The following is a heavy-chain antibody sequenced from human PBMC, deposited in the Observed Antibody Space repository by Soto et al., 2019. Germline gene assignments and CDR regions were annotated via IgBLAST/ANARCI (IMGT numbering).Heavy chain of an antibody. D-gene: IGHD2-15*01. V-gene: IGHV1-2*02. Sequence: GASVKVSCKASGYIFTGYNIHWVRQAPGQGLEWMGWINPDSGATYYAQKFQGRVTMTRDTSISTAYMELSRLRSDDTAVYYCARDGYCSGGSCYSGWFDPWGQGTLVTVSS. CDR1: GYIFTGYN. J-gene: IGHJ5*02. CDR3: ARDGYCSGGSCYSGWFDP. CDR2: INPDSGAT.